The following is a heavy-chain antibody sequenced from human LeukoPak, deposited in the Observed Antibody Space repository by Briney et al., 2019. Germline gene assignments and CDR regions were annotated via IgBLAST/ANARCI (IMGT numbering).Heavy chain of an antibody. Sequence: GRSLRLSCAASGFTFSSYAMHWVRQAPGKGLEWVAVISYDGSNKYYADSVKGRFTISRGNSKNTLYLQMNSLRAEDTAVYYCARDSSRFLESAGGYWGQGTLVTVSS. CDR3: ARDSSRFLESAGGY. V-gene: IGHV3-30-3*01. CDR1: GFTFSSYA. CDR2: ISYDGSNK. J-gene: IGHJ4*02. D-gene: IGHD3-3*01.